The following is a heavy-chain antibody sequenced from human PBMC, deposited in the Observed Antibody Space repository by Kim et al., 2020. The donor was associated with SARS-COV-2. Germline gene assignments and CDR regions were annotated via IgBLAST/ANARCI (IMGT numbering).Heavy chain of an antibody. D-gene: IGHD2-2*01. J-gene: IGHJ5*02. CDR1: GYTFTGYY. Sequence: ASVKVSCKASGYTFTGYYMLWVRQAPGQGLEWMGWINPNSGGTNYAQKFQGRVTMTRDTSISTAYMELSRLRSDDTAVYYCARDPLYCSSTSCLGWFDPWGQGTLVTVSS. CDR3: ARDPLYCSSTSCLGWFDP. CDR2: INPNSGGT. V-gene: IGHV1-2*02.